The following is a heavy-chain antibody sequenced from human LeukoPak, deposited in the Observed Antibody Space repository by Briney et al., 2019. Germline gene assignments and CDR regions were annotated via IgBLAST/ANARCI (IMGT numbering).Heavy chain of an antibody. CDR3: AKDVLKYDSSGYPD. CDR2: ISWNSGSI. CDR1: GFTSDDYA. D-gene: IGHD3-22*01. J-gene: IGHJ4*02. V-gene: IGHV3-9*02. Sequence: GRSLRLSCAASGFTSDDYAMHWVRQAPGKGLEWVSGISWNSGSIGYADSVKGRFTISRDNAKNSQYLQMNSLRAEDTALYYCAKDVLKYDSSGYPDWGQGTLVTVSS.